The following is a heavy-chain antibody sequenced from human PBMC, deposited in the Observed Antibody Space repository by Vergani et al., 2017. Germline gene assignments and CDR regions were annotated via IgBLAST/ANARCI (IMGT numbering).Heavy chain of an antibody. CDR1: GGTFRSYA. Sequence: QVQLVQSGAEVKKPGSSVKVSCKASGGTFRSYAISWVRQAPGQGLEWMGGIIPIFGTANYAQKFQGRVTITADESTSTAYMELSSLRSEDTAVYYCARASTIFGVVTNRGSMDVWGKGTTVTVSS. CDR3: ARASTIFGVVTNRGSMDV. D-gene: IGHD3-3*01. V-gene: IGHV1-69*01. CDR2: IIPIFGTA. J-gene: IGHJ6*04.